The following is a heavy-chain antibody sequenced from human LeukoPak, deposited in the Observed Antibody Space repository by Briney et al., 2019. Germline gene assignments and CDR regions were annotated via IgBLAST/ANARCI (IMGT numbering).Heavy chain of an antibody. CDR3: AKNDRGYNRGY. D-gene: IGHD1-1*01. V-gene: IGHV3-23*01. J-gene: IGHJ4*02. CDR2: ISGSGGST. CDR1: GFTFSSYA. Sequence: GGSLRLSCAASGFTFSSYAMSWVRQAPGKGLEWVSAISGSGGSTYYADSVKGRFTISRDNSKNTLYLQMNSLRAEDTAAYYCAKNDRGYNRGYWGQGTLVTVSS.